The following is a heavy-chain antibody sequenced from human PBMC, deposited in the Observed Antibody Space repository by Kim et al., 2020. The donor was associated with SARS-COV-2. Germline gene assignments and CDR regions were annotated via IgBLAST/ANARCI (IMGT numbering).Heavy chain of an antibody. V-gene: IGHV1-18*01. CDR2: IRVYNGNT. Sequence: ASVKVSCKASGYTFTSYGISWVRQAPGQGLEWMGWIRVYNGNTNYAQKLQGRVTMTTDTSTSTAYMELRSLRSDDTAVYYCARVHYGSGSYSDDYYFDYWGQGTLVTGSS. CDR3: ARVHYGSGSYSDDYYFDY. J-gene: IGHJ4*02. D-gene: IGHD3-10*01. CDR1: GYTFTSYG.